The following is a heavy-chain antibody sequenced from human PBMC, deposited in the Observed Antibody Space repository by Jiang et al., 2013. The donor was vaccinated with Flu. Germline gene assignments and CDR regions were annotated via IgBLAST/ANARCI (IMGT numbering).Heavy chain of an antibody. V-gene: IGHV4-59*08. CDR1: GGSINNDH. CDR3: ARYLAGGSGKGE. CDR2: IDYSGTT. Sequence: GSGLVKPSETLSLTCTVSGGSINNDHWSWIRQPPGKGLEWIGYIDYSGTTNYNPSLQSRVTMSVDTSKNQFSLSLSSVTAADTAMYYCARYLAGGSGKGEWGQGTQVTVSS. D-gene: IGHD3-16*01. J-gene: IGHJ4*02.